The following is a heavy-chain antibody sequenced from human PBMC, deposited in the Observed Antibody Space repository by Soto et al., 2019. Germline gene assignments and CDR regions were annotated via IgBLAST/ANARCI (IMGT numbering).Heavy chain of an antibody. CDR3: RRWTHDYYYYGMDV. CDR2: ISSSGSTI. V-gene: IGHV3-11*01. Sequence: SGFTFSDYYMSWIRQAPGKGLEWVSYISSSGSTIYYADSVKGRFTISRDNAKNSLYLQMNSLRSEDTAVYYCRRWTHDYYYYGMDVWGQGTTVTVSS. D-gene: IGHD2-15*01. CDR1: GFTFSDYY. J-gene: IGHJ6*02.